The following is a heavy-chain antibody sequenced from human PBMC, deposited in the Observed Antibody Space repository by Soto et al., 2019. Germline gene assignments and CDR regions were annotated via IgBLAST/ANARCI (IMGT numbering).Heavy chain of an antibody. D-gene: IGHD7-27*01. CDR3: ARDPKFWDYGMDV. J-gene: IGHJ6*02. Sequence: QVQLVQSGAEVKKPGASVKVSCKASGYTFTGYYMHWVRQAPGQGLEWMGWINPSGGSTSYAQKFQGRVTMTRDTSTSTVYMELSSLRSEDTAVYYCARDPKFWDYGMDVWGQGTTVTVSS. CDR1: GYTFTGYY. CDR2: INPSGGST. V-gene: IGHV1-46*01.